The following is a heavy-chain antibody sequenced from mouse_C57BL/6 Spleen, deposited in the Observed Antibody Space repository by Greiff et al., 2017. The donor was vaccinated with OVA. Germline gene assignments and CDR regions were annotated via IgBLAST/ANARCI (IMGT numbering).Heavy chain of an antibody. CDR1: GYTFTSYW. J-gene: IGHJ3*01. D-gene: IGHD2-4*01. V-gene: IGHV1-52*01. Sequence: QVQLQQPGAELVRPGSSVKLSCKASGYTFTSYWLHWVKQRPIQGLEWIGNIDPSDSETHYNQKFKDKATLTVDKSSSTAYMQLSSLTSEDSAVYYCARPLYYEYEGFAYWGQGTLVTVSA. CDR2: IDPSDSET. CDR3: ARPLYYEYEGFAY.